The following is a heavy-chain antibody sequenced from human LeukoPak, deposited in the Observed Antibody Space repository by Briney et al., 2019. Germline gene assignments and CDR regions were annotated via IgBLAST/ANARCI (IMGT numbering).Heavy chain of an antibody. CDR2: INHSGST. D-gene: IGHD3-9*01. J-gene: IGHJ3*02. CDR1: GGSFSGYY. CDR3: ACSDFDWLSI. V-gene: IGHV4-34*01. Sequence: SETLSLTCAVHGGSFSGYYWSWIRQPPGKGLEWIGEINHSGSTNYNPSLKSRVTISVDTSKNQFSLKLSSVTAADTAVYYCACSDFDWLSIWGQGTMVTVSS.